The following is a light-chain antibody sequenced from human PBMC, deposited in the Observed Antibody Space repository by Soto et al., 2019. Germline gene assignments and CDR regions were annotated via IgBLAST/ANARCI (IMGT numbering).Light chain of an antibody. CDR3: QQYDGPPLT. CDR1: QSISSN. V-gene: IGKV3D-15*01. CDR2: AAF. Sequence: EIILTQSPATLSVSPGERATLSCRASQSISSNLAWYQQKPGQIPRLLIYAAFTRHTGISDRFNGSGSGTDFVLTINRLEPEDSAVYFCQQYDGPPLTFGPGTKVEVK. J-gene: IGKJ3*01.